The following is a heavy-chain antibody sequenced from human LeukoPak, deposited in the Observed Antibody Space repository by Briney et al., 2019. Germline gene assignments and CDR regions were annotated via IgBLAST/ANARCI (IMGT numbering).Heavy chain of an antibody. CDR3: ARGRLEAMWELLPYEAFDI. J-gene: IGHJ3*02. CDR1: GGSFSGYY. CDR2: INHSGST. V-gene: IGHV4-34*01. D-gene: IGHD1-26*01. Sequence: PSETLSLTCAVYGGSFSGYYRSWMRQPPGKGLEWIGEINHSGSTNYNPSLKSRVTISVDTSKNQFSLKLSSVTAADTAVYYCARGRLEAMWELLPYEAFDIWGQGTMVTVSS.